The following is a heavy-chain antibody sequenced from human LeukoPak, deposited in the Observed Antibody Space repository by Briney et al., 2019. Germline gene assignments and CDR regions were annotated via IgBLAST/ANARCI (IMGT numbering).Heavy chain of an antibody. CDR2: IYTSGST. J-gene: IGHJ6*03. D-gene: IGHD2-15*01. CDR3: AGPDIATRPRKYYYYYMDV. V-gene: IGHV4-4*09. Sequence: NTSETLSLTCTVSGGSISLYYWNWIRQPPGRGLEWIGYIYTSGSTKYNPSLKSRVTISVDTSKNQLSLKLSSVTAADTAVYYCAGPDIATRPRKYYYYYMDVWGKGTTVTVSS. CDR1: GGSISLYY.